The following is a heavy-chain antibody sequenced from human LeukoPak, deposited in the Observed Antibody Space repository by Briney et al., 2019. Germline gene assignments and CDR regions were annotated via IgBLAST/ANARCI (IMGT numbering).Heavy chain of an antibody. V-gene: IGHV4-59*01. CDR3: ARGGDYDY. CDR1: GGSINSSY. Sequence: SETLSLTCTVSGGSINSSYWNWIRQPPGKGLEWIGYIYYSGSTNYNPSLKSRVTISVDTSKNQFSLKLSSVTAADTAVYYCARGGDYDYWGQGTLVTVSS. D-gene: IGHD4-17*01. J-gene: IGHJ4*02. CDR2: IYYSGST.